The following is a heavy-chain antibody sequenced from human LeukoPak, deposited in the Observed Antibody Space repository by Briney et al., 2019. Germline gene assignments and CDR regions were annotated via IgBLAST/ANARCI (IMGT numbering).Heavy chain of an antibody. Sequence: SVKVSCKASGGTFSSYAISWVRQAPGQGLEWMGRIIPILGIANYAQKFQGRVTITADKSTSTAYMELSSLRSEDTAVYYCARDLAKIAAAGRYYYYGMDVWGQGTTVTVSS. CDR2: IIPILGIA. D-gene: IGHD6-13*01. V-gene: IGHV1-69*04. CDR1: GGTFSSYA. J-gene: IGHJ6*02. CDR3: ARDLAKIAAAGRYYYYGMDV.